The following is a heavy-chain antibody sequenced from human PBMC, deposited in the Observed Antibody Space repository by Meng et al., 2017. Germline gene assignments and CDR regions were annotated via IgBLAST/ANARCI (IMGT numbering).Heavy chain of an antibody. V-gene: IGHV3-11*01. CDR1: GFTFSDYY. D-gene: IGHD4-17*01. CDR2: ISSSGSTI. Sequence: GESLKISCAASGFTFSDYYMSWIRQAPGKGLGWVSYISSSGSTIYYADSVKGRFTISRDNAKNSLYLQMNSLRAEDTAVYYCARDYTVTKAGNYGMDVWGQGTTVTVSS. CDR3: ARDYTVTKAGNYGMDV. J-gene: IGHJ6*02.